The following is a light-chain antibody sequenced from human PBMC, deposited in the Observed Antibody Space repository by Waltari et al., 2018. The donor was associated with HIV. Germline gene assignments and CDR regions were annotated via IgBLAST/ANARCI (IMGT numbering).Light chain of an antibody. V-gene: IGKV3-15*01. CDR1: QSVSTN. J-gene: IGKJ5*01. CDR3: QQYNNWPIT. CDR2: GAS. Sequence: VMTQSPATLSVSPGERATLSCRASQSVSTNLAWYQQKPGQAPRLLIYGASTRATGLPARFSGSGSGTEFTLTISSLQSEDFAVYYCQQYNNWPITFGQGTRLEIE.